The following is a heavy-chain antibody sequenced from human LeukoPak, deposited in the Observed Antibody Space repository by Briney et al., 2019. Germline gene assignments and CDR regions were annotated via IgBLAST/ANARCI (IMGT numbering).Heavy chain of an antibody. V-gene: IGHV1-18*01. CDR2: ISAYGNT. Sequence: GASVKVSCKTSGYTFSIYCMSWVRQAPGQGLEWMGLISAYGNTNYAQNLQGRVTMTTDTSTSTAYMELRSLRSDDTAVYYCARGIDGYCFDHWGQGTLVTVSS. D-gene: IGHD2-15*01. CDR3: ARGIDGYCFDH. J-gene: IGHJ4*02. CDR1: GYTFSIYC.